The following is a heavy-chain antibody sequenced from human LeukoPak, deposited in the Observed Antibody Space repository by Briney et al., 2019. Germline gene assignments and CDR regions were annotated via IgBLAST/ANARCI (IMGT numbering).Heavy chain of an antibody. J-gene: IGHJ5*02. D-gene: IGHD1-14*01. V-gene: IGHV4-59*08. CDR1: GGSISTCY. Sequence: SETLSLTCNVSGGSISTCYWSWIRQPPGKGLEWIGFIYYGSTNYNPSLKSRVTISVDTSKNQFSLKLSSVTAADTAVYYCARQESGTWFDPWGQGILVTVSS. CDR2: IYYGST. CDR3: ARQESGTWFDP.